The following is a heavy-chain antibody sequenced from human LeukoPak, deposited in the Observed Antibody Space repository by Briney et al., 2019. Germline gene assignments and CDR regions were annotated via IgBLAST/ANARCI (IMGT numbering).Heavy chain of an antibody. J-gene: IGHJ6*03. D-gene: IGHD3-10*01. CDR1: GGSISSSSYY. CDR3: ATQKESDTTSIDYYGSSGEPYYYYYMDV. CDR2: IYYSGST. Sequence: KPSETLSLTCTVSGGSISSSSYYWGWIRQPPGKGLEWIVSIYYSGSTYYNPSLKSRVTISVDTSKNLFSLKLSSVTAADTAVYYCATQKESDTTSIDYYGSSGEPYYYYYMDVWGKGTTVTVSS. V-gene: IGHV4-39*01.